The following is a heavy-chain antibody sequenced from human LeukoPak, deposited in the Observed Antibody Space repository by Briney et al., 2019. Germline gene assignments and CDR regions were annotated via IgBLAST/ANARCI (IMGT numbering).Heavy chain of an antibody. CDR2: ISSSSSSTI. D-gene: IGHD3-10*01. V-gene: IGHV3-48*01. J-gene: IGHJ4*02. Sequence: PGGSLRLSCAASGFTFSSYSMNWVRQAPGKGLEWVSYISSSSSSTIYYADSVKGRFTISRDNSKNTLYLQMNSLRAEDTAVYYCAKDSVTWFGEKRGYFDYWGQGTLVTVSS. CDR1: GFTFSSYS. CDR3: AKDSVTWFGEKRGYFDY.